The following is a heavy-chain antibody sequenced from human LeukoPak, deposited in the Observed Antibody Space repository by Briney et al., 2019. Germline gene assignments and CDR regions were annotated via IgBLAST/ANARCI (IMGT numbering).Heavy chain of an antibody. CDR3: ARDFVYYGSGSYSYYYYMDV. D-gene: IGHD3-10*01. CDR1: GYTFTSYY. J-gene: IGHJ6*03. Sequence: GASVKVSCKASGYTFTSYYMHWVRQAPGQGLEWMGIINPSGGSTSYAQKFQGRVTMTRDTSISTAYMELSRLRSDDTAVYYCARDFVYYGSGSYSYYYYMDVWGKGTTVTVSS. CDR2: INPSGGST. V-gene: IGHV1-46*01.